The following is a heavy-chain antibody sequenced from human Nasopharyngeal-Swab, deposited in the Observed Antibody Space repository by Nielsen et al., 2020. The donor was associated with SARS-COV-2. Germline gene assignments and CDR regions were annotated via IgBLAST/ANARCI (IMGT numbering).Heavy chain of an antibody. D-gene: IGHD5-18*01. J-gene: IGHJ4*02. CDR2: ISSSASTI. V-gene: IGHV3-11*01. Sequence: SCAASGLTFSDYYMSWIRQAPGKGLEWVSYISSSASTIYYADSVKGRFTTSRDNAKNSLYLQMNSLRAEDTAVYYCARARGIQLWDGPVVDYWGQGTLVTVSS. CDR3: ARARGIQLWDGPVVDY. CDR1: GLTFSDYY.